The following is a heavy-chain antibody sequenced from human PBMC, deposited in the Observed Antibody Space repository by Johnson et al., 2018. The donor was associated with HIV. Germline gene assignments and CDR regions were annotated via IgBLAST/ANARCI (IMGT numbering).Heavy chain of an antibody. D-gene: IGHD3-22*01. CDR3: ARVVVITYHDAFDI. V-gene: IGHV3-30*02. CDR2: IRYDGSNK. J-gene: IGHJ3*02. Sequence: QVQLVESGGGLVQPGGSLRLSCVVSGFTFSSYGMRWVRQAPGKGLAWVAFIRYDGSNKYYADSVKGRFTISRDNSNNTLYLQMNSLRADDTAVYYCARVVVITYHDAFDIWGQGTMVTVSS. CDR1: GFTFSSYG.